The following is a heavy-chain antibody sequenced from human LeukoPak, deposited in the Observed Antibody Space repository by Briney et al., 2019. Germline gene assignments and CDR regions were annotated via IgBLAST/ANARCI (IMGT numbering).Heavy chain of an antibody. CDR2: IYYSGST. CDR3: ARGEVAAAGTSWFDP. CDR1: GGSISSYY. Sequence: SETLSLTCTVSGGSISSYYWSWIRQHPGKGLEWIGYIYYSGSTYYNPSLKSRVTISVDTSKNQFSLKLSSVTAADTAVYYCARGEVAAAGTSWFDPWGQGTLVTVSS. J-gene: IGHJ5*02. D-gene: IGHD6-13*01. V-gene: IGHV4-59*06.